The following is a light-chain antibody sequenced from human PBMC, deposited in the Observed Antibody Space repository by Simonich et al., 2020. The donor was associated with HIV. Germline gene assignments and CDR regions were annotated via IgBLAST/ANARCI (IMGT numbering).Light chain of an antibody. CDR1: QSVSNT. Sequence: EIVMTQSPATLSVSPGKRTTLTCRASQSVSNTLSWDQQKPGQAPRLLIYGASTRATGFPARFIGSASGTEFTLTISSLQSEDFAVYYCQQYNNWPGTFGQGTKLEIK. V-gene: IGKV3-15*01. CDR3: QQYNNWPGT. J-gene: IGKJ2*01. CDR2: GAS.